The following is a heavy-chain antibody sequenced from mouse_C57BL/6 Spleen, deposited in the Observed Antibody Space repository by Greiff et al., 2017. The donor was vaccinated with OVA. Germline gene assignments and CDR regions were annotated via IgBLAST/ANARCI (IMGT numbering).Heavy chain of an antibody. CDR2: ISGGGGNT. Sequence: EVQRVESGGGLVKPGGSLKLSCAASGFTFSSYTMSWVRQTPEKRLEWVATISGGGGNTYYPDSVKGRFTISRDNAKNTLYLQMSSLRSEDTALYYCARQASPGTGFDYWGQGTTLTVSS. CDR3: ARQASPGTGFDY. D-gene: IGHD4-1*01. CDR1: GFTFSSYT. J-gene: IGHJ2*01. V-gene: IGHV5-9*01.